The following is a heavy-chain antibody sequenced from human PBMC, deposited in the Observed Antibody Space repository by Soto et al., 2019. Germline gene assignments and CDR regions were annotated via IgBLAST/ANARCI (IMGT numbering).Heavy chain of an antibody. CDR3: ARWSYLDY. J-gene: IGHJ4*02. V-gene: IGHV3-23*01. CDR1: GFSFGSYA. CDR2: ISGSDGKT. D-gene: IGHD3-3*01. Sequence: GWALTLSCAASGFSFGSYALSWVRQAPGKGLEWVSTISGSDGKTFYADSVKGRFSISRDTSQSTLYLQMNSLRADDTAMYYCARWSYLDYWGQGTRVTASS.